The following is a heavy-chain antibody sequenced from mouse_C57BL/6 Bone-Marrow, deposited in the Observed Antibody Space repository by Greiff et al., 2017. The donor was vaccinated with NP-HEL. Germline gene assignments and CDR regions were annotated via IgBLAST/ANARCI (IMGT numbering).Heavy chain of an antibody. Sequence: EVMLVESGGGLVKPGGSLKLSCAASGFTFSDYEMHWVRQAPEKGLEWVAYISSGSSTIYYADTVKGRFTISRDNAKNTLFLQMTSLRSEDTAMYYCARPTTVVATSYFDYWGQGTTLTVSS. CDR3: ARPTTVVATSYFDY. V-gene: IGHV5-17*01. CDR1: GFTFSDYE. J-gene: IGHJ2*01. D-gene: IGHD1-1*01. CDR2: ISSGSSTI.